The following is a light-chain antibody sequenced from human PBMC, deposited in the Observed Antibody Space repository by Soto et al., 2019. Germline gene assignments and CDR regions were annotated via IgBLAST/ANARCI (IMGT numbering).Light chain of an antibody. Sequence: EIVMTQSPATLSVSPGERATLSCRASQSVSSNLVWYQQKPGQAPRLLIYGAPTRATGIPARFSGSGSGTEFTLTISSLQSEDFAVYYCQQYLNWLTFGGGTKVDIK. J-gene: IGKJ4*01. CDR1: QSVSSN. V-gene: IGKV3-15*01. CDR2: GAP. CDR3: QQYLNWLT.